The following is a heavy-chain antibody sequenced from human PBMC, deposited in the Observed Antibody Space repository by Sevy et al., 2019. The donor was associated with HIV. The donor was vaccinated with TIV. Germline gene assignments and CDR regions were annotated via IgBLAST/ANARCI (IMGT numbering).Heavy chain of an antibody. D-gene: IGHD3-9*01. Sequence: GGSLRLSCAASGFTFGDYGMHWVRQAPGKGLEWGAVISYDGNNKYYADSVKGHFTIPRDNSKNTLFLQMNNLRTEDTAVYYCAKLTLRHFYYDGRDVWGQGTAVTVSS. J-gene: IGHJ6*02. CDR2: ISYDGNNK. CDR3: AKLTLRHFYYDGRDV. CDR1: GFTFGDYG. V-gene: IGHV3-30*18.